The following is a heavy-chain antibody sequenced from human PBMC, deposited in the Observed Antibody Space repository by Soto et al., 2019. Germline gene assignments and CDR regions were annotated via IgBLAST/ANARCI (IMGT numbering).Heavy chain of an antibody. V-gene: IGHV5-51*01. CDR1: GYSFASYW. J-gene: IGHJ3*02. Sequence: PGESLKISCKGSGYSFASYWIGWVRQMPGKGLEWMGIIYPGDSDTRYSPSFQGQVTISADKSISTAYLQWSSLKTSDTAMYYCARSALATGGAFDIWGQGTMVTVSS. CDR3: ARSALATGGAFDI. CDR2: IYPGDSDT.